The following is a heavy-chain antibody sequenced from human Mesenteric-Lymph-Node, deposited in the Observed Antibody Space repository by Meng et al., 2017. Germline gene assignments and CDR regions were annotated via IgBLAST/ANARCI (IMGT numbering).Heavy chain of an antibody. D-gene: IGHD3-10*01. CDR2: IYYSGST. V-gene: IGHV4-28*03. Sequence: QWRLRGAGPGLVKPSDTLSLTCAVSGYSISSSNWWGCIRQPPGKGLEWIGYIYYSGSTYYNPSLKSRVTMSVDTSKNQFSLKLSSVTAVDTAVYYCARASYGSGSPLGESWFDPWGQGTLVTVSS. CDR3: ARASYGSGSPLGESWFDP. CDR1: GYSISSSNW. J-gene: IGHJ5*02.